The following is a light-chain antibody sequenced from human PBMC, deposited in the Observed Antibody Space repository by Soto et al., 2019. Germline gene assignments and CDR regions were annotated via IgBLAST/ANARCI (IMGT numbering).Light chain of an antibody. V-gene: IGKV1-6*01. CDR3: LQDFNYPWS. Sequence: AIQMTQSPSSLSASVGDRVTITCRASQGIRNDLDWYQQKPGKVPKLLIYGASNLQRGVPSRFSGSGSGTIFTLTISSLQPEDFGTYYCLQDFNYPWSFGQGTKVEIK. CDR1: QGIRND. CDR2: GAS. J-gene: IGKJ1*01.